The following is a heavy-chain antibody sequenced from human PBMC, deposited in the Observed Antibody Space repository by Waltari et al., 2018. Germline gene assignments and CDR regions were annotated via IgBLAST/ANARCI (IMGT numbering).Heavy chain of an antibody. CDR2: ISYSGST. D-gene: IGHD3-10*01. CDR1: GDSISSGDYC. J-gene: IGHJ4*02. CDR3: ARATFGDLFLFDF. V-gene: IGHV4-31*03. Sequence: QVQLQESGPGLVKASQTLSLTCTVSGDSISSGDYCWNWIRQHPGKGLAWIGYISYSGSTYYNPSLNSRVTISVETSQNQFSLKLSSVTAADTAVYYCARATFGDLFLFDFWGPGTLVSVSS.